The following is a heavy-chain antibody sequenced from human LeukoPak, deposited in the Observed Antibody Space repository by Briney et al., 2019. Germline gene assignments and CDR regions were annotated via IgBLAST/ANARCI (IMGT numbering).Heavy chain of an antibody. J-gene: IGHJ6*02. D-gene: IGHD3-10*01. Sequence: PGGSLRLSCAASGFTFSSYWLHWVRQAPGKGLVWVSRIKGDERSTNYADSVKGRFTISRDNSKNTLYLQMNSLRAEDTAVDYFSGDRFFSGSGGSNGMDVWGQGTTVTVSS. CDR3: SGDRFFSGSGGSNGMDV. CDR1: GFTFSSYW. CDR2: IKGDERST. V-gene: IGHV3-74*01.